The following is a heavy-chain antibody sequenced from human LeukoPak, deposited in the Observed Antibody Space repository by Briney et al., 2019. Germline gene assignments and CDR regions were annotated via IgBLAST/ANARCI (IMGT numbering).Heavy chain of an antibody. Sequence: GGSLRLSCAASGFTFSSYAMSWVRQAPGKGLEWVSAISGGGSTYYADSVKGRFTISRDNSKNTLYLQMNSLRAEDTAVYYCAKDGGYCSGGSCYAVDYWGQGTLVTVSS. CDR2: ISGGGST. J-gene: IGHJ4*02. D-gene: IGHD2-15*01. CDR1: GFTFSSYA. CDR3: AKDGGYCSGGSCYAVDY. V-gene: IGHV3-23*01.